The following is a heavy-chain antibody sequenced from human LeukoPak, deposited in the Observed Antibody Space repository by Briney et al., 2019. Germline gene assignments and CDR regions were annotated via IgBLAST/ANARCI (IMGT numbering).Heavy chain of an antibody. Sequence: PGRSLRPSCAASGFTFSSYGMHWVRQAPGKGLEWVAVISYDGSNKYYADSVKGRFTISRDNSKNTLYLQMNSLRAEDTAVYYRAKAFYSGGMDVWGQGTTVTVSS. CDR2: ISYDGSNK. CDR3: AKAFYSGGMDV. V-gene: IGHV3-30*18. J-gene: IGHJ6*02. D-gene: IGHD2-15*01. CDR1: GFTFSSYG.